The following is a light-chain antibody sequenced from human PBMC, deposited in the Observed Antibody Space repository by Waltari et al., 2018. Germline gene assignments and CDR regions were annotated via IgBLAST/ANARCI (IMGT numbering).Light chain of an antibody. Sequence: DIQMTQSPSSLSASVGDRVTISCRASQTISNYLTWYQQRPGRAPKVLIYAASSVHGGVPMRFSGTGSGTDFSLTISSLQPEDFATYYCQQTYMTPYTFGQGTKVEIK. J-gene: IGKJ2*01. CDR3: QQTYMTPYT. CDR1: QTISNY. CDR2: AAS. V-gene: IGKV1-39*01.